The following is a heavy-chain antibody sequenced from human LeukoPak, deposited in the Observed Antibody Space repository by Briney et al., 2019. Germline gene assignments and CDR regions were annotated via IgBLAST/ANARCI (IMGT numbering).Heavy chain of an antibody. D-gene: IGHD3-22*01. J-gene: IGHJ3*02. CDR1: EYTFTGYY. V-gene: IGHV1-2*02. CDR2: INCKSGAT. CDR3: ARQSLDYYETLDAFDI. Sequence: GXSVKVSCKASEYTFTGYYIHWMRQAPGQGLEWMGWINCKSGATNYAQKFRGRVTMTKDRPIRTAYMDLSRLKSDDTAVYFCARQSLDYYETLDAFDIWGQGTVVTVSS.